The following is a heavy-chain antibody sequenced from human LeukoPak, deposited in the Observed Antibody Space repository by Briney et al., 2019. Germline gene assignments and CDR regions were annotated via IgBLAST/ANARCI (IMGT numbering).Heavy chain of an antibody. J-gene: IGHJ6*03. D-gene: IGHD4-23*01. CDR1: GFTFSSYG. CDR3: AKGYGGNYYYYYMDV. CDR2: IRYDGSNK. Sequence: GGSLRLSCAASGFTFSSYGMHWVRQAPGKGLEWVAFIRYDGSNKYYADSVKGRFTISRDNPKNTLYLQMNSLRAEDTAVYYCAKGYGGNYYYYYMDVWGKGTTVTVSS. V-gene: IGHV3-30*02.